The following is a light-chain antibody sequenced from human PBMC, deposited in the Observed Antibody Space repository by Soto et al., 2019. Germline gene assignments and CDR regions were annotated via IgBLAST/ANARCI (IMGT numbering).Light chain of an antibody. CDR2: GAS. CDR1: QSVSSSY. V-gene: IGKV3-20*01. J-gene: IGKJ1*01. Sequence: EIVLTQSPRTLSLSQGDRATLSCRASQSVSSSYLAWYQQKPGQAPRLLIYGASSRATGIPDRFSGSGSGTDFTLTINRLEPEDFAVYYCQQYGSSQWTFGQGTKVDIK. CDR3: QQYGSSQWT.